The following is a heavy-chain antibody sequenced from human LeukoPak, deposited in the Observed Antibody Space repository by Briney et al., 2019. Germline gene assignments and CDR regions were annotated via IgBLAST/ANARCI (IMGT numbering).Heavy chain of an antibody. Sequence: PSETLSLTCTVSGGSISSYYWSWIRQPPGKGLEWIGYIYYSWSTNYNPSLKSRVTISVDTSKNQFSLKLSSVTAADTAVYYCARDRGIAVAGTGFDYWGKGTLVTVSS. J-gene: IGHJ4*02. V-gene: IGHV4-59*01. D-gene: IGHD6-19*01. CDR1: GGSISSYY. CDR2: IYYSWST. CDR3: ARDRGIAVAGTGFDY.